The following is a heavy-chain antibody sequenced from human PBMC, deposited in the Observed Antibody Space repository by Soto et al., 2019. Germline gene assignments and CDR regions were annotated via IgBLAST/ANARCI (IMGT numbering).Heavy chain of an antibody. CDR3: ARAVTGPPDY. CDR2: IKQDGSEK. D-gene: IGHD2-21*02. Sequence: GSLRLSCATSGFTISNFWMTWVRQAPGKGLEWVANIKQDGSEKYYVDSVKGRFTISRDNAKNSLYLQMNSLRAEDTAVYYCARAVTGPPDYWGQGTLVTVSS. CDR1: GFTISNFW. V-gene: IGHV3-7*01. J-gene: IGHJ4*02.